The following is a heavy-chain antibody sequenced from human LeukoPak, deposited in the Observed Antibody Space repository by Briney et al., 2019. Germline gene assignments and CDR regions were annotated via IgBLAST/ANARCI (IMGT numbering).Heavy chain of an antibody. V-gene: IGHV3-74*01. CDR2: INPDDKST. CDR3: LTIVESVASDI. Sequence: GGSLRLSCAASGFTFSKYWLHWVRQAPGKGLVWVSRINPDDKSTSYADSVKGRFTISRDDAKKTLYLQMNSLRAEDTAVYCCLTIVESVASDIWGQGTMVTVSS. CDR1: GFTFSKYW. D-gene: IGHD1-26*01. J-gene: IGHJ3*02.